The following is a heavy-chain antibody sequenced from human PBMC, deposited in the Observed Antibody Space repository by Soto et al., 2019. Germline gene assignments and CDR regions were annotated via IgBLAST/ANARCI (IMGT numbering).Heavy chain of an antibody. Sequence: GGSLRLSCAASGFTFSDSYMSWIRQAPGKGLEWISYITFSGNTVYYADSLKGRFTISRDNAKNSLYLQMNRLRAEDAAVYYCARVSWREKYGMDVWGQGTTVTVSS. V-gene: IGHV3-11*01. CDR1: GFTFSDSY. J-gene: IGHJ6*02. CDR3: ARVSWREKYGMDV. CDR2: ITFSGNTV.